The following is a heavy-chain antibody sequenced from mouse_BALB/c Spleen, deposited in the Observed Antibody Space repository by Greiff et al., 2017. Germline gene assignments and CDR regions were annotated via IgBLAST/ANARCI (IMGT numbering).Heavy chain of an antibody. CDR3: ARNYGSDYAMDY. CDR1: GYAFSSYW. V-gene: IGHV1-80*01. Sequence: QVQLQQSGAELVRPGSSVKISCKASGYAFSSYWMNWVKQRPGQGLEWIGQIYPGDGDTNYNGKFKGKATLTADKSSSTAYMQLSSLTSEDSAVYFCARNYGSDYAMDYWGQGTSVTVSS. D-gene: IGHD1-1*01. J-gene: IGHJ4*01. CDR2: IYPGDGDT.